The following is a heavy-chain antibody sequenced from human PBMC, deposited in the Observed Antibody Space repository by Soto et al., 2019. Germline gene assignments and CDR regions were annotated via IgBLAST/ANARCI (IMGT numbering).Heavy chain of an antibody. V-gene: IGHV1-18*04. J-gene: IGHJ4*02. CDR2: ISAHNGKT. CDR1: GYIFTSYG. D-gene: IGHD6-25*01. Sequence: QVQVVQSGAEVKKPGASVKVSCKASGYIFTSYGISWVRQAPGQGLEWMGWISAHNGKTNYAQKVQGRVTMTTDTSTSTAYMELRSLRSDDTAVYYCARKAAPRLVGTALFDNWGQGTLVTVSS. CDR3: ARKAAPRLVGTALFDN.